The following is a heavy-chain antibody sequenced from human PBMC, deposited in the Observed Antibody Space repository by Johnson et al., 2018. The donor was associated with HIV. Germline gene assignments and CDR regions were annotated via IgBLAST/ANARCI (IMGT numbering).Heavy chain of an antibody. CDR3: GMSGVEDAAFDI. D-gene: IGHD7-27*01. Sequence: VQLVESGGGVVQPGRSLRLSCAASGFSFSDFSMHWVRQAPGKGLEWVTVISNDGSNKYYADSVKGRFTISRDNSKNTLYLQMNSLRAEDTAVFYCGMSGVEDAAFDIWGQGTMVTVSS. CDR1: GFSFSDFS. V-gene: IGHV3-30*01. J-gene: IGHJ3*02. CDR2: ISNDGSNK.